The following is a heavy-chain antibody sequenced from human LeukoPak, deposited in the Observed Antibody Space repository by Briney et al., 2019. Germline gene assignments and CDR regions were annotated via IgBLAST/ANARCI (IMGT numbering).Heavy chain of an antibody. J-gene: IGHJ4*02. CDR1: GFTFSTYA. CDR3: AKALAAAGTGNYFDY. D-gene: IGHD6-13*01. V-gene: IGHV3-23*01. Sequence: GGSLRLSCPASGFTFSTYAMTGVRQAPGKGLDWVSAISGSGGSTYYADFVKGRFTISRDNTKTTLYLQMNSLRAEDTAVYYCAKALAAAGTGNYFDYWGQGTLVIVSS. CDR2: ISGSGGST.